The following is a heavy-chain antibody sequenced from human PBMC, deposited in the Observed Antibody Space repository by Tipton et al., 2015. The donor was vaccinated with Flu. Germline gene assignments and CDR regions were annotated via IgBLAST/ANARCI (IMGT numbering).Heavy chain of an antibody. V-gene: IGHV4-38-2*01. CDR1: GDSIRSDYF. CDR3: ARHTGDSVRGVIDY. D-gene: IGHD3-10*02. Sequence: LRLSCSVSGDSIRSDYFWGWIRQPPGKGLEWIGYLFHNGSFNYNPSLKSRVTISVETSKNQFSLKLNSVTAADTAVYYCARHTGDSVRGVIDYWGQGTLVTVSS. CDR2: LFHNGSF. J-gene: IGHJ4*02.